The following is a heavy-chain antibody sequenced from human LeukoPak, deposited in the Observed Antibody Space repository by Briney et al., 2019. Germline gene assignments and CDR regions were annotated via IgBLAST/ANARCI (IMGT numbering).Heavy chain of an antibody. J-gene: IGHJ3*02. CDR1: GGSISSYY. V-gene: IGHV4-59*01. Sequence: SETLSLTCTVSGGSISSYYWSWIRQPPGKGLEWIGYIYYSGSTNYNPSLKSRVTISVDTSKNQFSLKLSSVTAADTAVCYCARDGSAAGFGAFDIWGQGTMVTVSS. CDR2: IYYSGST. D-gene: IGHD6-13*01. CDR3: ARDGSAAGFGAFDI.